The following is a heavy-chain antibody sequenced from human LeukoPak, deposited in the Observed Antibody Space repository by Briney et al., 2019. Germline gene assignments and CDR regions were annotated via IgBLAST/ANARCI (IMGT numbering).Heavy chain of an antibody. J-gene: IGHJ4*02. CDR3: ARAYPSQLLLHPHFDY. D-gene: IGHD2-2*01. V-gene: IGHV4-34*01. Sequence: SETLSLTCAVYGGSFSGYYWTWIRQPPGKGLEWIGEINHSGSTNYNPSLKSRVTISVDTSKNQFSLKLSSVTAADTAVYYCARAYPSQLLLHPHFDYWGQGTLVTVSS. CDR2: INHSGST. CDR1: GGSFSGYY.